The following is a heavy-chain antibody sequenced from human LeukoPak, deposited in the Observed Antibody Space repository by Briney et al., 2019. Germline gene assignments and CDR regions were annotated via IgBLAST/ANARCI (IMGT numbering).Heavy chain of an antibody. V-gene: IGHV3-7*03. D-gene: IGHD3-16*01. CDR2: INHNGNVN. Sequence: GGSLRLSCAASGFTFSSYWMNWARQAPGKGLEWVASINHNGNVNYYVDSVKGRFTISRDNAKNSLYLQMSNLRAEDTAVYSCARGGGLDVWGQGATVTVSS. CDR1: GFTFSSYW. CDR3: ARGGGLDV. J-gene: IGHJ6*02.